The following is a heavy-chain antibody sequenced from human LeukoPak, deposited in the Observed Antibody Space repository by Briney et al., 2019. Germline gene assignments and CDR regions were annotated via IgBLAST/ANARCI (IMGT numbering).Heavy chain of an antibody. J-gene: IGHJ4*02. D-gene: IGHD3-9*01. Sequence: GGSLRLSCAASGFNVSSYAVSWVRQAPGKGLEWVSTISGSSGRPYYADSVRGRFTSSRDSSKNTLSLQMNSLRAEDTAVYYCAQASLRFFGWSPDSWGQGTLVTVSS. CDR3: AQASLRFFGWSPDS. V-gene: IGHV3-23*01. CDR2: ISGSSGRP. CDR1: GFNVSSYA.